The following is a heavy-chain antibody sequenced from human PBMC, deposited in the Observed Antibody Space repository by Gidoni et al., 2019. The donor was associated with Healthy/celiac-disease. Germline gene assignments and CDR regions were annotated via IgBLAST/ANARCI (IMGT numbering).Heavy chain of an antibody. CDR3: VNLPPRFGPFRSYYMDV. CDR2: ISSNGGST. CDR1: GFTFSSYA. V-gene: IGHV3-64D*06. Sequence: EVQLVESGGGFVQPGGSLRLSCSASGFTFSSYAMHWVRQAPGKGLEYVSAISSNGGSTYYADSVKGRFTISRDNSKNTLYLQMSSLRAEDTAVYYCVNLPPRFGPFRSYYMDVWGKGTTVTVSS. J-gene: IGHJ6*03. D-gene: IGHD3-10*02.